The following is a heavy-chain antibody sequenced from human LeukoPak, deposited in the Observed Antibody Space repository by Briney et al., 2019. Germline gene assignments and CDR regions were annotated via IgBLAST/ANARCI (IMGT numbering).Heavy chain of an antibody. Sequence: GGSLRLSCAASGFTVSSNYMSWVRQAPGKGLEWVSVIYSGGSTYYADSVKGRFTISRDNSKNTLYLQMNSLRAEDTAVYYCASEGKYTPFDYWGQGTLVTVSS. CDR1: GFTVSSNY. J-gene: IGHJ4*02. CDR2: IYSGGST. V-gene: IGHV3-66*01. CDR3: ASEGKYTPFDY. D-gene: IGHD5-18*01.